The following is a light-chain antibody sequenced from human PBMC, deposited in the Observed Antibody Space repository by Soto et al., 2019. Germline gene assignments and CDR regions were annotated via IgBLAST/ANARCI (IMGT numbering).Light chain of an antibody. CDR3: AAWDDSLNGYV. CDR1: SSNIGSNT. V-gene: IGLV1-44*01. CDR2: SNN. Sequence: QSVLAQPPSASGTPGQRATISCSGSSSNIGSNTVNWYQQFPGTAPKLLIYSNNQRPSGVPDRFPGSKSGTSASLAISGLQSEDEADYYCAAWDDSLNGYVFGTGTKVTVL. J-gene: IGLJ1*01.